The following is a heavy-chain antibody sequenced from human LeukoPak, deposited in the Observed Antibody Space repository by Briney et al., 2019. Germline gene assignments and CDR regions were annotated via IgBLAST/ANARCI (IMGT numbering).Heavy chain of an antibody. J-gene: IGHJ4*02. CDR1: GGSFSGYY. D-gene: IGHD6-13*01. V-gene: IGHV4-34*01. CDR3: ARYSSSSWYGGYFDY. CDR2: INHSGST. Sequence: PSETLSLTCAVYGGSFSGYYWSWIRQPPGKGLEWIGEINHSGSTNYNPSLKSRVTISVDTSKNQFSLKLSSVTAADTAMYYCARYSSSSWYGGYFDYWGQGTLVTVSS.